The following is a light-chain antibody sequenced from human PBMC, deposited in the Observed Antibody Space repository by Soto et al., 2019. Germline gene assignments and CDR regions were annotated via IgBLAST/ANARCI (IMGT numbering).Light chain of an antibody. CDR3: QQYHTYRT. CDR2: KAS. V-gene: IGKV1-5*03. CDR1: QSISSW. Sequence: DIQMTQSPSTLSASVVDRVTITCRASQSISSWLSWYQQKPWKAPKLLIYKASSLESGVPSRFSGSGSGTEFTLTISSLQPDDFATYYCQQYHTYRTFGQGTKVDIK. J-gene: IGKJ1*01.